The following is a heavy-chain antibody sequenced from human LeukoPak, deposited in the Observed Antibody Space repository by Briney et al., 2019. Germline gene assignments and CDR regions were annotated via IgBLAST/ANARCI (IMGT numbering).Heavy chain of an antibody. V-gene: IGHV4-30-4*01. D-gene: IGHD3-3*01. CDR3: ARAPRIRDFWSGAYYYFDY. CDR1: GGSISSGDYY. J-gene: IGHJ4*02. CDR2: IYYSGST. Sequence: SQTLSLTCTVSGGSISSGDYYWSWIRRPPGKGLEWIGYIYYSGSTYYNPSLKSRVTISVDTSKNQFSLKLSSVTAADTAVYYCARAPRIRDFWSGAYYYFDYWGQGTLVTVSS.